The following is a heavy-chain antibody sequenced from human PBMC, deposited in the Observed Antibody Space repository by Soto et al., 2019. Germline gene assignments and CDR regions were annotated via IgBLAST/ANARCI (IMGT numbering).Heavy chain of an antibody. V-gene: IGHV3-11*01. Sequence: LSCAGSGFSFSDYYMSWIRQAPGKGLEWVSYISSSGDIIYYADSVKGRFTISRDNAKNSLYLQMNSLRAEDTAVYYCARDLGYYDSDGYLDYWGPGTVVTVSS. CDR1: GFSFSDYY. D-gene: IGHD3-22*01. CDR2: ISSSGDII. J-gene: IGHJ4*02. CDR3: ARDLGYYDSDGYLDY.